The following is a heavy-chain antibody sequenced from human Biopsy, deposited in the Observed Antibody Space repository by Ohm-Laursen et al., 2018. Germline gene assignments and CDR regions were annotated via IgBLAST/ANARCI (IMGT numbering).Heavy chain of an antibody. CDR3: ARGGTLVVVPTAVLHSFDI. V-gene: IGHV1-18*01. CDR2: ISTYNGNT. D-gene: IGHD2-2*01. Sequence: SVKVSCKAPEGTFSNYGVNWVRQAPGQGLEWLGWISTYNGNTNYAQNLQGRVTMTTDTSTSTAYMELRSLRSNDTAVYYCARGGTLVVVPTAVLHSFDIWGQGTMVTVSS. J-gene: IGHJ3*02. CDR1: EGTFSNYG.